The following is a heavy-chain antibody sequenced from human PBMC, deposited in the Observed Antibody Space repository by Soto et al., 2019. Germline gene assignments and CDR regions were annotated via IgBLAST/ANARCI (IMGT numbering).Heavy chain of an antibody. D-gene: IGHD5-18*01. CDR3: ARDPSFGYIYDIDY. CDR1: GYTFSNYA. V-gene: IGHV1-3*01. J-gene: IGHJ4*02. CDR2: INAGNGNT. Sequence: ASVKVSCKASGYTFSNYAMHWVRQAPGQRPEWMGWINAGNGNTKYSQKFQGRVTITGDTSANTAYMELSSLRSEDTAVYYCARDPSFGYIYDIDYWGQGILVTVSS.